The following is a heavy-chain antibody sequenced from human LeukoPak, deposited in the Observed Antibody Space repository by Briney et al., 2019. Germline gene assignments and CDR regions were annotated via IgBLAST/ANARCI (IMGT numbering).Heavy chain of an antibody. V-gene: IGHV3-74*01. CDR3: ARGPNSNWSGLDF. D-gene: IGHD6-6*01. J-gene: IGHJ4*02. Sequence: GGSLRLSCTASGFSFSGHWMHWARQLPGKGLVWVSRISPTGSTTSYADSVKGRFTVSRDNAKNTLYLQVNNLRAEDTAVYYCARGPNSNWSGLDFWGQGTLLTVPS. CDR1: GFSFSGHW. CDR2: ISPTGSTT.